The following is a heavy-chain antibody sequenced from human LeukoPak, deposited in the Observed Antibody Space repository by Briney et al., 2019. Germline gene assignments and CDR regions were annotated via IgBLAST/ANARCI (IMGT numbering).Heavy chain of an antibody. D-gene: IGHD3-22*01. V-gene: IGHV3-21*01. CDR2: ASLRSNDI. CDR3: VRLRRNSDTSGFYYYYDF. Sequence: GGSLRLSCLASGYTFSSYSINWFRPAPGQGLEWVSCASLRSNDIYYADFARGSFRISRGHPRDPLYPQMKLLSTEEPGVYYWVRLRRNSDTSGFYYYYDFWGQGTLVTVSS. J-gene: IGHJ4*02. CDR1: GYTFSSYS.